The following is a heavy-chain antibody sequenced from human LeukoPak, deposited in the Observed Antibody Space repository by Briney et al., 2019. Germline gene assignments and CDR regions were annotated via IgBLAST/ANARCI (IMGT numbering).Heavy chain of an antibody. Sequence: GSLRLSCAASGFTFSSYGMHWGRQAPGKGLEWVAVISYDGSNKFYADSVRGRFTISRDNSKNTLSLQMNSLRDEDTAVYYCARGDRLGATAEEYYFDYWGQGTLVTVSS. D-gene: IGHD1-26*01. CDR2: ISYDGSNK. CDR3: ARGDRLGATAEEYYFDY. J-gene: IGHJ4*02. CDR1: GFTFSSYG. V-gene: IGHV3-30*03.